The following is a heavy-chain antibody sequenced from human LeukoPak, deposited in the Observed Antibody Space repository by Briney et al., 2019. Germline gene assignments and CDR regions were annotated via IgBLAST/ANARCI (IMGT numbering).Heavy chain of an antibody. CDR1: GFTFSSYA. Sequence: GGSLRLSCAASGFTFSSYAMSWVRQAPGKGLEWVSAISGIGGSTYYADSVKGRFTISRDNSKNTLYLQMNSLRAEDTAVYYCAKDSSSWYTEDWFDPWGQGTLVTVSS. J-gene: IGHJ5*02. V-gene: IGHV3-23*01. CDR3: AKDSSSWYTEDWFDP. D-gene: IGHD6-13*01. CDR2: ISGIGGST.